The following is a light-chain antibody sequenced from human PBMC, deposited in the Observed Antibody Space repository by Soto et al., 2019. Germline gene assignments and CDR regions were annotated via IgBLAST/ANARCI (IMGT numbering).Light chain of an antibody. CDR2: DVS. CDR3: QQYGTSPWT. J-gene: IGKJ1*01. Sequence: ETVLTQSPGTLSLSPGERATLSCRAGQSISRTFLAWYQQKPGQAPRLLIYDVSSRATGIPDRFSGSGSGTDFTLTISRLEPEDFAVYYCQQYGTSPWTFGQGTKVDIK. V-gene: IGKV3-20*01. CDR1: QSISRTF.